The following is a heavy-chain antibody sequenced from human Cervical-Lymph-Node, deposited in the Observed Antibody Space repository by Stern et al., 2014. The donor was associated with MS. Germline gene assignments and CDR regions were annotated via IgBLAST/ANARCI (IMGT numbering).Heavy chain of an antibody. J-gene: IGHJ6*02. CDR3: ARDPYGANSLNYSDHGMDV. CDR2: IIPFLGIV. D-gene: IGHD4-17*01. CDR1: GGTFGNYA. Sequence: QVQLVESGGEVKKPGSSVKVSCNGSGGTFGNYAISWVRQAPGQGLEWMGRIIPFLGIVNNAQRFQGRVTITADKSTNTASMELSSLRSEDTAVYYCARDPYGANSLNYSDHGMDVWGQGTTVTVSS. V-gene: IGHV1-69*09.